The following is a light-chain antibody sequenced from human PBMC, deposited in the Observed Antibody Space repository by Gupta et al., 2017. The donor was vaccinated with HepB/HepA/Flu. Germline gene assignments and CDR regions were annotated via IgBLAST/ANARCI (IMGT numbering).Light chain of an antibody. CDR2: EVG. Sequence: QSALTQPASVSGSPGQSITISCTGTSSDVGSYNLVSWYQQHPGKAPKLMIYEVGKRPSGVSNRCSGSKSGNTASLTISGLQAEDEADYYCCSYATSSTVFGGGTMLTVL. CDR1: SSDVGSYNL. V-gene: IGLV2-23*02. J-gene: IGLJ2*01. CDR3: CSYATSSTV.